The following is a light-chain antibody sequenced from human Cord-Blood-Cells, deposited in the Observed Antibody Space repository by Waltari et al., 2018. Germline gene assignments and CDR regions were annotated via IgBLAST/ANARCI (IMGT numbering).Light chain of an antibody. V-gene: IGKV3-11*01. J-gene: IGKJ4*01. CDR3: QQRSNWPLT. Sequence: DIVLPQSPVTLSLSPGQRATPSSRASQSVSSYLAWYQQKPGQAPSLLIYDASKRATGIPARFSGSGSGTDFTLTISSLEPEDFAVYYCQQRSNWPLTFGGGTKVEIK. CDR1: QSVSSY. CDR2: DAS.